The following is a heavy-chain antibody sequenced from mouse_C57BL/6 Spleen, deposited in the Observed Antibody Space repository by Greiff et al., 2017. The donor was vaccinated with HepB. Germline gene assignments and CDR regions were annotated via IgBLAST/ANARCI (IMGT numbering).Heavy chain of an antibody. CDR1: GYAFSSYW. Sequence: VQLQQSGAELVKPGASVKISCKASGYAFSSYWMNWVKQRPGKGLEWIGQIYPGDGDTNYNGKFKGKATLTADKSSSTAYMQLSSLTSEDSAVYFCAREGYDGYSAWFAYWGQGTLVTVSA. J-gene: IGHJ3*01. CDR3: AREGYDGYSAWFAY. V-gene: IGHV1-80*01. D-gene: IGHD2-3*01. CDR2: IYPGDGDT.